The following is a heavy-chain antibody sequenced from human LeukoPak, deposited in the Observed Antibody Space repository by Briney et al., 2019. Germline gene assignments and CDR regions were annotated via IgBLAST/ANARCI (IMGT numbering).Heavy chain of an antibody. CDR1: GFTLSSYW. D-gene: IGHD6-13*01. CDR2: INRDGIEK. J-gene: IGHJ5*02. V-gene: IGHV3-7*01. Sequence: PGRSLRLSCAASGFTLSSYWMSWVRQAPGKGLEWVANINRDGIEKYYVDSVKGRFTISRDNAKNSLYLQMNSLRAEDTAVYFCAREQQARHSNWFDPWGQGTLVTVSS. CDR3: AREQQARHSNWFDP.